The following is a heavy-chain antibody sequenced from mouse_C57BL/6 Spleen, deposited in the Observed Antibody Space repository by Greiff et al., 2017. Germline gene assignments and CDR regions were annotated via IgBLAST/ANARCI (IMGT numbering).Heavy chain of an antibody. J-gene: IGHJ2*01. CDR2: ISSGSSTI. CDR3: ARPRGPGRDFDY. V-gene: IGHV5-17*01. Sequence: EVQGVESGGGLVKPGGSLKLSCAASGFTFSDYGMHWVRQAPEKGLEWVAYISSGSSTIYYADTVKGRFTISRDNAKNTLFLQLTSLRSEDTAMYYCARPRGPGRDFDYWGQGTTLAVSS. CDR1: GFTFSDYG.